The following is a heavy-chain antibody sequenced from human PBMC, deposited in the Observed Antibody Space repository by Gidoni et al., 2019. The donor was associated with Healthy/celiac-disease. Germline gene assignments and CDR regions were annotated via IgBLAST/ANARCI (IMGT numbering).Heavy chain of an antibody. V-gene: IGHV3-33*01. CDR2: IWYDGSNK. CDR3: ARDSTDYYDSSGLDY. J-gene: IGHJ4*02. Sequence: QVQLVESGGGVVQPGRSLRLSCAASGCTFSSYGMHWVRQAPGKGLEWVAVIWYDGSNKYYADSVKGRFTISRDNSKNTLYLQMNSLRAEDTAVYYCARDSTDYYDSSGLDYWGQGTLVTVSS. CDR1: GCTFSSYG. D-gene: IGHD3-22*01.